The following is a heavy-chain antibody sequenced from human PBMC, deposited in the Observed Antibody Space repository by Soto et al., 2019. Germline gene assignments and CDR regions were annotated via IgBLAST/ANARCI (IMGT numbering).Heavy chain of an antibody. Sequence: SETLSLTCTVSGYSISSGSYWAWIRQPPGKGPEWIASIYHGGTTFYNPSLKSRITISVDTSNNQFSLKLTSVTAADTAVYYCARGEDAFFYYGLDVWGQGITVTVSS. CDR1: GYSISSGSY. V-gene: IGHV4-38-2*02. J-gene: IGHJ6*02. CDR2: IYHGGTT. CDR3: ARGEDAFFYYGLDV.